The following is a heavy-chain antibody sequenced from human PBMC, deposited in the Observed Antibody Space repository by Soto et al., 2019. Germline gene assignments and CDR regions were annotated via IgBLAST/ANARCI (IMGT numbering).Heavy chain of an antibody. J-gene: IGHJ5*02. Sequence: RLSCVGSGFVFKNFAINWVRQPPGKGLEWVSVIRGTGLNTYYAASVKGRFNIPRDNSKNTVYLQMDSLKVEDTAVYYCAKRASPANIDNWFDPWGPGTQVTVSS. V-gene: IGHV3-23*01. CDR3: AKRASPANIDNWFDP. CDR2: IRGTGLNT. CDR1: GFVFKNFA.